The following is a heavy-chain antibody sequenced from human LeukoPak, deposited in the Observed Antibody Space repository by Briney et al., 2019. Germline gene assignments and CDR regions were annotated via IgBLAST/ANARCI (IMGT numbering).Heavy chain of an antibody. Sequence: PSETLSLTCTVSGGSISSSSYYWGWIRQPPGKGLEWIGSIYYSGSTNYNPSLKSRVTISVDTSKNQFSLNLSSVTAADTALYYCARGSLSAYSSGWYSRPNRPLNFDYWGQGTLVTVSS. CDR1: GGSISSSSYY. CDR2: IYYSGST. J-gene: IGHJ4*02. D-gene: IGHD6-19*01. CDR3: ARGSLSAYSSGWYSRPNRPLNFDY. V-gene: IGHV4-39*07.